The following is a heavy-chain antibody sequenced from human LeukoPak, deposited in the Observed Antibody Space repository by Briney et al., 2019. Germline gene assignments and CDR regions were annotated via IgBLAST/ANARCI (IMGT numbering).Heavy chain of an antibody. D-gene: IGHD2-2*01. V-gene: IGHV4-39*07. Sequence: SETLSLTCTVSGGSISSSSYYWGWIRQPPGKGLEWIGSIYYSGSTYYNPSLKSRVTTSVDMSKNQFSLKLSSVTAADTAVYYCAREGPTYCSSTSCYYYYYYMDVWGKGTTVTVSS. CDR1: GGSISSSSYY. CDR3: AREGPTYCSSTSCYYYYYYMDV. J-gene: IGHJ6*03. CDR2: IYYSGST.